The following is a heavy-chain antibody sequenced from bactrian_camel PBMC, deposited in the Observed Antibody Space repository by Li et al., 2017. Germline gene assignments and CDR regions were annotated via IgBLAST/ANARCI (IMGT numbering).Heavy chain of an antibody. Sequence: DVQLVESGGGLVQPGGSLRLSCATSGLVFDTFGMNWVRQAPGKGLEWVSIIYGTVPTIYYADSMKGRFTVSRDNAKNTMSLSMNSLKPEDTAMYYCAKLGEERASQGTQVTVS. CDR1: GLVFDTFG. J-gene: IGHJ4*01. V-gene: IGHV3-1*01. D-gene: IGHD8*01. CDR2: IYGTVPTI.